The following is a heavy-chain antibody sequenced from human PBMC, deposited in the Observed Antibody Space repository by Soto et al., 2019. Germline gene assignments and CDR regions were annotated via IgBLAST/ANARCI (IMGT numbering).Heavy chain of an antibody. V-gene: IGHV4-61*08. CDR1: GDSVGSFGSY. CDR2: ISYSGST. Sequence: SETLSLTCTVSGDSVGSFGSYWTWVRQPPGKGLEWIGYISYSGSTAYNPSLKSRVTILVDTSINTVHMELSSLRSEDTAVYYCARRAETNGWNGFGADKYYFDFWGQGTPVTVSS. J-gene: IGHJ4*02. D-gene: IGHD1-1*01. CDR3: ARRAETNGWNGFGADKYYFDF.